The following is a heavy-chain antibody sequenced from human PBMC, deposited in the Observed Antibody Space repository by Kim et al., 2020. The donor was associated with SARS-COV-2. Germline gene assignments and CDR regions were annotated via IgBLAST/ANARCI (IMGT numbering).Heavy chain of an antibody. D-gene: IGHD6-13*01. J-gene: IGHJ6*02. Sequence: RFTISRDNAKNSLYLQMNSLRAEDTALYYCAKDVAAAGMGGYYYYYGMDVWGQGTTVTVSS. V-gene: IGHV3-9*01. CDR3: AKDVAAAGMGGYYYYYGMDV.